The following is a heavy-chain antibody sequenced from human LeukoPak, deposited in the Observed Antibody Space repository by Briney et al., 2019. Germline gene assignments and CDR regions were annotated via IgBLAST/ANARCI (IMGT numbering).Heavy chain of an antibody. CDR1: GFTFSSYG. D-gene: IGHD1-26*01. CDR3: ARRGGVGPTTIDY. V-gene: IGHV4-34*01. CDR2: INHSGST. J-gene: IGHJ4*02. Sequence: GSLRLSCAASGFTFSSYGMHWIRQPPGKGLEWIGEINHSGSTNYNPSLKSRVTISVDTSKNKFSLKLSSVTAADTAVYYCARRGGVGPTTIDYWGQGTLVTVS.